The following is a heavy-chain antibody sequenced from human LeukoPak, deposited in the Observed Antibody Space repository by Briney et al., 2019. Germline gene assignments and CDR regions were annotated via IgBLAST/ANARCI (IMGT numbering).Heavy chain of an antibody. V-gene: IGHV4-34*01. Sequence: SETLSLTCAVYGGSFSGYYWSWIRQPPGKGLEWIGEINHSGSTNYNPSLKSRVTISVDTSKNQFSPKLSSVTAADTAVYYCARGPRYYYYYYGMDVWGQGTTVTVSS. CDR1: GGSFSGYY. CDR2: INHSGST. CDR3: ARGPRYYYYYYGMDV. J-gene: IGHJ6*02.